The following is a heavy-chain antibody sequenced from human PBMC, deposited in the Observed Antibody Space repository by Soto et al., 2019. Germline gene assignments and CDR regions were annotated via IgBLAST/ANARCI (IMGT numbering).Heavy chain of an antibody. CDR3: AKLWGYYFES. CDR2: IYTRGST. D-gene: IGHD2-21*01. J-gene: IGHJ4*02. Sequence: GGSLRLSCAASGFSVNNNYMTWVRQTPGRRPEWVAVIYTRGSTHYADFATGRFTFSRDNSKNTLYLQMNSLRPEDTAVYYCAKLWGYYFESWGPGTLGTVSS. CDR1: GFSVNNNY. V-gene: IGHV3-53*01.